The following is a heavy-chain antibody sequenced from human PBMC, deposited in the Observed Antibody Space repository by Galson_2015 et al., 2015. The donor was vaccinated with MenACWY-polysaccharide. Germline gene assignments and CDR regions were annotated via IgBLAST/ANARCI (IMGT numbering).Heavy chain of an antibody. Sequence: SLRLSCAASGFTFSTYWMHWVRQAPGKGLVWVSRIKSDGSSTNYADSVKGRFTISRDNAKNTLYLQMNSLRAEDTALYYCARGYSAYDWGQGTLVTVSP. CDR1: GFTFSTYW. CDR2: IKSDGSST. J-gene: IGHJ4*02. CDR3: ARGYSAYD. V-gene: IGHV3-74*01. D-gene: IGHD5-12*01.